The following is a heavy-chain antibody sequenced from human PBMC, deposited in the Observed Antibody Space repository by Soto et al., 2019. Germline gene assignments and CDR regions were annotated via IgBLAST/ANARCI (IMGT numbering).Heavy chain of an antibody. D-gene: IGHD3-16*01. Sequence: QVQLQQWGAGLLKPSETLSLTCAVYGGSFSGYYWSWIRQPPGKGLEWIGEINHSGSTNYNPSLKSRVTISVDTSKNQCSLKLSSVTAADTAVYYCARGLGRLRNRGDYWGQGTLVTVSS. V-gene: IGHV4-34*01. CDR1: GGSFSGYY. CDR2: INHSGST. J-gene: IGHJ4*02. CDR3: ARGLGRLRNRGDY.